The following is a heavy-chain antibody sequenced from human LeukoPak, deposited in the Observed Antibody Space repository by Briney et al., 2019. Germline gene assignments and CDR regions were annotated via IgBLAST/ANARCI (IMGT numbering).Heavy chain of an antibody. CDR3: ARLLRYFDWDDAFDI. Sequence: GGSLRLSCAASGFTFSSYSMNWVRQAPGKGLEWVANIKQDGSEKYYVDSVKGRFTISRDNAKNSLHLQMNSLRAEDTAVYYCARLLRYFDWDDAFDIWGQGTMVTVSS. D-gene: IGHD3-9*01. CDR2: IKQDGSEK. V-gene: IGHV3-7*01. CDR1: GFTFSSYS. J-gene: IGHJ3*02.